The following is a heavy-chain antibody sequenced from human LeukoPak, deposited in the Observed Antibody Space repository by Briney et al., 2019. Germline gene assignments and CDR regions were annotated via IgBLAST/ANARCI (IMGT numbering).Heavy chain of an antibody. CDR3: ALIAARYYDY. CDR2: INHSGST. D-gene: IGHD6-6*01. V-gene: IGHV4-34*01. CDR1: GGSFSGYY. J-gene: IGHJ4*02. Sequence: SETLSLTCAVYGGSFSGYYWSWIRQPPGKGLEWIGEINHSGSTNYNPSLKSRVTISVDTSKNQFSLKLSSVTAADTAVYYCALIAARYYDYWGQGTLVTVSS.